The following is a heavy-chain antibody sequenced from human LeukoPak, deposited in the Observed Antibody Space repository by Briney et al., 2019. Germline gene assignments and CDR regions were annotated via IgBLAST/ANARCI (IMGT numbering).Heavy chain of an antibody. J-gene: IGHJ3*02. Sequence: GGSLRLSCAASGFTFSDYYMSWIRQAPGKGLEWVSYISSSSSYTNYADSVKGRFTISRDNSKNTLYLQMNSLRAEDTAVYYCARAPNYYDSSGYYLWAFDIWGQGTMVTVSS. CDR3: ARAPNYYDSSGYYLWAFDI. V-gene: IGHV3-11*06. CDR1: GFTFSDYY. D-gene: IGHD3-22*01. CDR2: ISSSSSYT.